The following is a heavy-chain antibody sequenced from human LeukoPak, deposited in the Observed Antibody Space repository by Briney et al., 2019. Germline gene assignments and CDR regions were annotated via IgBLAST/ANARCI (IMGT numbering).Heavy chain of an antibody. D-gene: IGHD1-26*01. CDR3: AKWSALGKWELLMEYYFDY. CDR1: GFTFSSYG. V-gene: IGHV3-30*02. CDR2: IRYDGSNK. Sequence: GGSLRLSCAASGFTFSSYGMHWVRQAPGKGLEWVAFIRYDGSNKYYADSVKGRFTISRDNSKNTPYLQMNSLRAEDTAVYYCAKWSALGKWELLMEYYFDYWGQGTLVTVSS. J-gene: IGHJ4*02.